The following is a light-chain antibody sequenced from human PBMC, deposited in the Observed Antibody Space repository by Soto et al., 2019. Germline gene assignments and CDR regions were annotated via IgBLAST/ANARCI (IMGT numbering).Light chain of an antibody. V-gene: IGKV1-33*01. Sequence: DIQMTRSPSSLSASVGDRVIITCQASQDINNYLNWYQHKPGKAPNLLIYDASYLETGVPSRFSGSGSGTNFTFTISSLQPEDVATYYCQQFDNLLLYTFGQGTKLEIK. CDR2: DAS. J-gene: IGKJ2*01. CDR1: QDINNY. CDR3: QQFDNLLLYT.